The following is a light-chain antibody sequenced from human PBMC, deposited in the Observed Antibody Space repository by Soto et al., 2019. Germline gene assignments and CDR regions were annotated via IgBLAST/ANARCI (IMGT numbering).Light chain of an antibody. CDR1: QSISSW. J-gene: IGKJ1*01. Sequence: DIQMTQSPSSLSASVGDRVTITCRASQSISSWLAWYQQKPGKAPKLLIFDAYSLESGVPSRFSGSRSGTEFTLTITSLQPDDYATYYCQQYNSFWTFGQGTKV. V-gene: IGKV1-5*01. CDR3: QQYNSFWT. CDR2: DAY.